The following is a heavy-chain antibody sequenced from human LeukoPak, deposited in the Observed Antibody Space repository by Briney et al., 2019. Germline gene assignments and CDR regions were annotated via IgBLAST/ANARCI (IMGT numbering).Heavy chain of an antibody. D-gene: IGHD3-10*01. J-gene: IGHJ4*02. CDR2: ISDDGSRQ. V-gene: IGHV3-30-3*01. Sequence: TGGSLRLSCSASGFPFSSYAMHWVRQAPGKGLEWVAFISDDGSRQHYADSVKGRFTISRDNSKNTLNLQMNSLRAEDTAVYYCVKDRTGTYTLDYWGQGTLVTVSS. CDR1: GFPFSSYA. CDR3: VKDRTGTYTLDY.